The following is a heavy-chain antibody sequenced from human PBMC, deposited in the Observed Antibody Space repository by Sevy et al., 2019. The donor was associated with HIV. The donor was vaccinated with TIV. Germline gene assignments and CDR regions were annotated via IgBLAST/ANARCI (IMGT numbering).Heavy chain of an antibody. CDR2: IRSKTFGGTT. V-gene: IGHV3-49*03. D-gene: IGHD3-9*01. CDR3: TRLRGTISAYYYFGMDV. Sequence: GGSLRLSCITSGFRFSDYALTWLRQAPGKGLEWVGFIRSKTFGGTTEYAASVKGRFTISRDESKSIAYLEMNSLKTEDTAICYCTRLRGTISAYYYFGMDVWGQGATVTVSS. CDR1: GFRFSDYA. J-gene: IGHJ6*02.